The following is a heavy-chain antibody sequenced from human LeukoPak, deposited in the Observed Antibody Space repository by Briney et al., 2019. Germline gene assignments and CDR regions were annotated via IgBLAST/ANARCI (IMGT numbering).Heavy chain of an antibody. D-gene: IGHD4-11*01. V-gene: IGHV3-23*01. CDR3: AKGTYSNYCYGMDV. CDR2: ISGNGGST. J-gene: IGHJ6*02. CDR1: GFTFSSYA. Sequence: GGSLRLSCAASGFTFSSYAMSWVRQAPGKGLEWVSVISGNGGSTYYADSVKGRFTISRDNSKNTLYLQMNSLRAEDTAVYFCAKGTYSNYCYGMDVWGQGATVTVSS.